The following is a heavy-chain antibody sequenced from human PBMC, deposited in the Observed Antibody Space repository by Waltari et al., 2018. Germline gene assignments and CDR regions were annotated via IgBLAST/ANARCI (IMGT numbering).Heavy chain of an antibody. J-gene: IGHJ4*02. CDR2: ISSSSSTT. CDR3: ARKGWRGAAFDY. V-gene: IGHV3-48*04. D-gene: IGHD3-10*01. Sequence: EVQLVESGGVLVQPEGSLRLSCAASGFTFSDYSMNWVRQAPGKGLDWVSYISSSSSTTYYADSVKGRFTISRDNAKNSLYLQMNSLRAEDTAVYYCARKGWRGAAFDYWGQGTLVTVSS. CDR1: GFTFSDYS.